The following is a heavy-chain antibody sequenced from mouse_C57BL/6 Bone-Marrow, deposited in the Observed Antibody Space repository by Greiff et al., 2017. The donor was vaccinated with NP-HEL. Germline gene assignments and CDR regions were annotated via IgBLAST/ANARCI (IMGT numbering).Heavy chain of an antibody. J-gene: IGHJ2*01. Sequence: EVMLVESGGDLVKPGGSLKLSCAASGFTFSSYGMSWVRQTPDKRLEWVAPISSGGSYTYYPDSVKGRFTISRDNAKNTLYLQMSSLKSEDTAMYYCAIYDFDYWGQGTTLTVSS. CDR2: ISSGGSYT. V-gene: IGHV5-6*01. CDR3: AIYDFDY. CDR1: GFTFSSYG. D-gene: IGHD1-1*01.